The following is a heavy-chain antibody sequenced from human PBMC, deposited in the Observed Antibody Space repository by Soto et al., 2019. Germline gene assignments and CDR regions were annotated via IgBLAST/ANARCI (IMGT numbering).Heavy chain of an antibody. J-gene: IGHJ4*02. Sequence: QVQLVESGGGVVQPGRSLRLSCAASGFTFSSYGMHWVRQAPGKGLEWVAVISYDGSNKYYADSVKGRFTIFRDNSQNTLYLQMNSLRAEDTAVYYCAKDWHSSGSEYFDYWGQGTLVTVSS. D-gene: IGHD6-19*01. CDR1: GFTFSSYG. CDR3: AKDWHSSGSEYFDY. CDR2: ISYDGSNK. V-gene: IGHV3-30*18.